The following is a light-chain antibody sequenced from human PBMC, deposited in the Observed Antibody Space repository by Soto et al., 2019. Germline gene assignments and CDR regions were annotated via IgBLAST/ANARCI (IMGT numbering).Light chain of an antibody. CDR2: GAS. CDR1: QTITTY. J-gene: IGKJ1*01. CDR3: KQGHRTPWT. Sequence: DIQMTQSPSSLSASVGDRVTITCRASQTITTYLNWYQQKPGKAPQLLIYGASILQSGVPSRFTGSGSGTDFTLTISSLQPEDFATYHCKQGHRTPWTFGQGTKVDIK. V-gene: IGKV1-39*01.